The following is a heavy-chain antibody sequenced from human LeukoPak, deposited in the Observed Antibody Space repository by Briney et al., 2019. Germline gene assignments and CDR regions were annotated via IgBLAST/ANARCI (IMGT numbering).Heavy chain of an antibody. V-gene: IGHV4-34*01. CDR3: ARVYSGYDLPGSLANYYFDY. D-gene: IGHD5-12*01. CDR2: INHSGST. CDR1: GGSFSGYY. Sequence: SETLSLTCAVYGGSFSGYYRSWIRQPPGKGLEWIGEINHSGSTNYNPSLKSRVTISVDTSKNQFSLKLSSLTAADAAVYYCARVYSGYDLPGSLANYYFDYWGQGTLVTVSS. J-gene: IGHJ4*02.